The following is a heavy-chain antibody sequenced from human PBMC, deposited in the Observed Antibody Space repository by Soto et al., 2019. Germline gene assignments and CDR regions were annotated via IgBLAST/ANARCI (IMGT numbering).Heavy chain of an antibody. Sequence: QVQLQESGPGLVKPSQTLSLTCTVSGGSISSGDYYWSWIRQPPGKGLAWIGYIYYSGSTYYNPSLKSRVTISLDTSKSQFSLRLSSVTAADTAVYYCARLSAVVGATSGDYWGQGTLVTVSS. CDR3: ARLSAVVGATSGDY. CDR1: GGSISSGDYY. D-gene: IGHD1-26*01. CDR2: IYYSGST. V-gene: IGHV4-30-4*01. J-gene: IGHJ4*02.